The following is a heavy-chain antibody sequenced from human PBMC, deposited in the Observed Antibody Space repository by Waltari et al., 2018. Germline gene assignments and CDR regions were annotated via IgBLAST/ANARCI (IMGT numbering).Heavy chain of an antibody. V-gene: IGHV3-30*03. CDR2: ISNGGTNE. D-gene: IGHD6-13*01. J-gene: IGHJ3*01. CDR1: GFTFSFYA. Sequence: QVQLVESGGGVVQPGGSLGLSCTASGFTFSFYAMTWVRQAPGRGLGWVAFISNGGTNEDYKDSGKGRFSISRDNYKDTLYLQMNSLKVDDTAVYFCARLRGGPSSKWSDAFDVWGQGTMVTVSS. CDR3: ARLRGGPSSKWSDAFDV.